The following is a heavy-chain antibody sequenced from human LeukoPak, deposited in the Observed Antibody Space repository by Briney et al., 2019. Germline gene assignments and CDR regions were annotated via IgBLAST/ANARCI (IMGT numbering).Heavy chain of an antibody. V-gene: IGHV3-23*01. CDR1: GFTFSSYA. CDR3: AKVYCSGWYKRVHFDY. D-gene: IGHD6-19*01. CDR2: ISGSGGST. Sequence: GGSLRLSCAASGFTFSSYAMSWVRQAPGKGLEWVSAISGSGGSTYYADSVKGRFTISRDNSKNTLYLQMNSLRAEDTAVYYCAKVYCSGWYKRVHFDYWGQGTLVTVSS. J-gene: IGHJ4*02.